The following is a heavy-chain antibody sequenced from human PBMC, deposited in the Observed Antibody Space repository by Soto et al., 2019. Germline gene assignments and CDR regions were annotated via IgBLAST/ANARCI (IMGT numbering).Heavy chain of an antibody. CDR1: GFTFCSYS. CDR2: ISSSSSTI. V-gene: IGHV3-48*01. D-gene: IGHD3-3*01. Sequence: GGSPRLSCAACGFTFCSYSMNWVRQAPGKGLEWVSYISSSSSTIYYADSVKGRFTISRDNAKNSLYLQMNSLRAEDTAVYYCARYEVDLLRFGYYYMDVWGKGTTVTVSS. CDR3: ARYEVDLLRFGYYYMDV. J-gene: IGHJ6*03.